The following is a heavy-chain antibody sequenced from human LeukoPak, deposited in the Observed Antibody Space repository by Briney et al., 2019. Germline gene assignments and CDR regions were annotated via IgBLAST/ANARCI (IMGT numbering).Heavy chain of an antibody. D-gene: IGHD3-10*01. J-gene: IGHJ4*02. V-gene: IGHV4-34*01. CDR2: INHSGST. CDR3: ARGNYYGSGSYYRNLYYFDY. CDR1: GGSFSGYY. Sequence: SETLSLTCAVYGGSFSGYYWSWIRQPPGKGLEWIGEINHSGSTNYNPSLKSRVTISVDTSKNQFSLKLSSVTAADTAVYYCARGNYYGSGSYYRNLYYFDYWGQGTLVTVSS.